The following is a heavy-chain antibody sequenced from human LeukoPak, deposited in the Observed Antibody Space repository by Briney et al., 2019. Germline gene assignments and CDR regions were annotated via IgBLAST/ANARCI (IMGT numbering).Heavy chain of an antibody. J-gene: IGHJ4*02. CDR3: ARDPGLNIVVVSPDY. CDR1: GFTFSSYA. V-gene: IGHV3-30*04. CDR2: ISYDGSNK. Sequence: GGSLRLSCAASGFTFSSYAMHWVRQAPGKGLEWVAVISYDGSNKYYADSVKGRFTISRDNFKNTLYLQMNSLRAEDTAVYYCARDPGLNIVVVSPDYWGQGTLVTVSS. D-gene: IGHD2-15*01.